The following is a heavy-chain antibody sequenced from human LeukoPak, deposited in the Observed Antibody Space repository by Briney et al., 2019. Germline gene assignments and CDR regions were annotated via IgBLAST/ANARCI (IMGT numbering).Heavy chain of an antibody. V-gene: IGHV4-59*01. CDR2: IFYSGST. CDR3: ARVKQWLDF. CDR1: GGSISSYY. Sequence: SETLSLTCTVSGGSISSYYWSWIRQPPGKGLEWIGYIFYSGSTNYNPSLKSRVTISVDTSKNQFSLKLSSVTAADTAVYYCARVKQWLDFWGQGTLVTVSS. D-gene: IGHD6-19*01. J-gene: IGHJ4*02.